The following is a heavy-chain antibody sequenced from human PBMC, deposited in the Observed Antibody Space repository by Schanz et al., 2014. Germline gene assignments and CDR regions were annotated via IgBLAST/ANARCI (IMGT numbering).Heavy chain of an antibody. J-gene: IGHJ4*02. CDR3: AKIERNED. Sequence: EVQLAESGGGLVQPGGSLRLSCAASTFTFSSDWMSWVRQAPGKGLEWVANIKEDGSVKDYVDSVKGRFTISRDNFKGALYLQMSSLRAEDTAVYFCAKIERNEDWGQGTLVTVSS. CDR2: IKEDGSVK. CDR1: TFTFSSDW. D-gene: IGHD1-1*01. V-gene: IGHV3-7*05.